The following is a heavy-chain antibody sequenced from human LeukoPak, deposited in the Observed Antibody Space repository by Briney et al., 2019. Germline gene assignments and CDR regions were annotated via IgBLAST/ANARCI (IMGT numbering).Heavy chain of an antibody. CDR3: ANSYDILTGYYVTYYFDY. CDR1: GFTFSSYA. Sequence: PGGSLRLSCAASGFTFSSYAMSWVRQAPGKGLEWVSAISGSGGSTYYADSVKGRFTISRDNSKNTLYLQMNSLRAEDTAVYYCANSYDILTGYYVTYYFDYWGQGILVTVSS. CDR2: ISGSGGST. D-gene: IGHD3-9*01. V-gene: IGHV3-23*01. J-gene: IGHJ4*02.